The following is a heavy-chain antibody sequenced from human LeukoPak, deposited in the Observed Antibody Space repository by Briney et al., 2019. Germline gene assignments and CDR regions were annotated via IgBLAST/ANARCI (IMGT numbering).Heavy chain of an antibody. D-gene: IGHD2-15*01. CDR1: GYTFTGYY. V-gene: IGHV1-2*06. CDR3: ARGYCSGGSCYSVENWFDP. Sequence: ASVKVSCKAAGYTFTGYYMFWVRQAPGQGLEWMGRINPNSGGTNYAQKFQGRVTMTRDTSISTAYMELSRLRSDDTAVYYCARGYCSGGSCYSVENWFDPWGQGTLVIVSS. J-gene: IGHJ5*02. CDR2: INPNSGGT.